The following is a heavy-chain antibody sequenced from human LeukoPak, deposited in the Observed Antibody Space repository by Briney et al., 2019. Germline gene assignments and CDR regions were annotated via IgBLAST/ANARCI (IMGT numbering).Heavy chain of an antibody. D-gene: IGHD6-13*01. Sequence: KTSETLSLTCTVSGGSITSSDYYWAWIRQPPGKGLEWIGEINHSGSTNYNPSLKSRVTISVDTSKNQFSLKLSSVTAADTAVYYCASRSSWYYYYMDVWGKGTTVTVSS. CDR3: ASRSSWYYYYMDV. CDR1: GGSITSSDYY. J-gene: IGHJ6*03. V-gene: IGHV4-39*07. CDR2: INHSGST.